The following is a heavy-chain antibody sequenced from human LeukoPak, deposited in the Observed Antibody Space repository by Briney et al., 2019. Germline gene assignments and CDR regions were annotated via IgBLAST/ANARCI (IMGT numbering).Heavy chain of an antibody. D-gene: IGHD3-22*01. Sequence: EGSLRLSCAASGFTVSSNYMSWVRQAPGKRLEWVSVIYSGGSTYYADSVKGRFTISRDNSKNTLYLQMNSLRAEDTAVYYCAGDPKDYDSSGYYYWGQGTLVTVSS. CDR1: GFTVSSNY. CDR3: AGDPKDYDSSGYYY. V-gene: IGHV3-53*01. J-gene: IGHJ4*02. CDR2: IYSGGST.